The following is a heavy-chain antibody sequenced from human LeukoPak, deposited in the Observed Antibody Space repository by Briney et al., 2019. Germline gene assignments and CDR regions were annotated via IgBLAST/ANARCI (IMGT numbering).Heavy chain of an antibody. CDR3: AKDRALLWFGELS. Sequence: GGSLRLSCAASGFTFSSYAMSWVRQAPGKGLEWVSAISGSGGSTYYADSVKGRFTIYRENSKNTLYLQMNSLRAEDTAVYYCAKDRALLWFGELSWGQGTLVTVSS. J-gene: IGHJ4*02. V-gene: IGHV3-23*01. CDR1: GFTFSSYA. D-gene: IGHD3-10*01. CDR2: ISGSGGST.